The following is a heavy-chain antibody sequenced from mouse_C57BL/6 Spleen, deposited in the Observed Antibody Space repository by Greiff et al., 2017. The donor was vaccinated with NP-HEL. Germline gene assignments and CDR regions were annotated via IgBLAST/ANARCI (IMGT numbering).Heavy chain of an antibody. CDR3: AVSTMVTTGGYYYAMDY. D-gene: IGHD2-2*01. Sequence: EVKLVESGGGLVKPGGSLKLSCAASGFTFSDYGMHWVRQAPEKGLEWVAYISSGSSTIYYADTVKGRFTSSRDNAKNTLFLQMTSLRSEDTAMYYCAVSTMVTTGGYYYAMDYWGQGTSVTVSS. V-gene: IGHV5-17*01. CDR2: ISSGSSTI. J-gene: IGHJ4*01. CDR1: GFTFSDYG.